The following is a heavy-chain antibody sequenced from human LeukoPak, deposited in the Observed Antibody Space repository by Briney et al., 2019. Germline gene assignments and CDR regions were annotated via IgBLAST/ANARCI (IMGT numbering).Heavy chain of an antibody. Sequence: GESLKISCKGSGYSFTSYWTGWVRQMPGKGLEWMGIIYPGDSDTRYSPSFQGQVTISADKSISTAYLRWSSLKASDTAMYYCARHAVDTAMIDWFDPWGQGTLVTVSS. V-gene: IGHV5-51*01. CDR2: IYPGDSDT. CDR1: GYSFTSYW. J-gene: IGHJ5*02. D-gene: IGHD5-18*01. CDR3: ARHAVDTAMIDWFDP.